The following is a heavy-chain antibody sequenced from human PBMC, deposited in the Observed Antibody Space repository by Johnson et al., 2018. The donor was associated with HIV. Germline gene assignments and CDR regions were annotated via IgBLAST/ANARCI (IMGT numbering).Heavy chain of an antibody. CDR1: GFTFSSYA. CDR2: ISGSGGST. J-gene: IGHJ3*02. CDR3: ARDRGVRGANDGFGI. D-gene: IGHD3-10*01. Sequence: EMQLVESGGGLVQPGGSLRLSCAASGFTFSSYAMSWVRQAPGKGLEWVSAISGSGGSTYYADSVKGRFTISRDNAKNSLYLQMNSLRAEDTALYYCARDRGVRGANDGFGIWGQGTMVTVSS. V-gene: IGHV3-23*04.